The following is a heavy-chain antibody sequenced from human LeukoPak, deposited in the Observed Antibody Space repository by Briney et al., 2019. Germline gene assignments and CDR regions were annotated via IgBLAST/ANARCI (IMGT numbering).Heavy chain of an antibody. D-gene: IGHD6-19*01. CDR1: GVSITRGDYY. Sequence: SETLSLTCTVSGVSITRGDYYWSWIRQPPGKGLEWIGYIYYSGSTFYNPSLKSRVVISVDTSKNQFSLRLNSVTAADTAVYYCARDRSSGWIDAFDIWGQGTMVTVSS. V-gene: IGHV4-30-4*01. CDR2: IYYSGST. J-gene: IGHJ3*02. CDR3: ARDRSSGWIDAFDI.